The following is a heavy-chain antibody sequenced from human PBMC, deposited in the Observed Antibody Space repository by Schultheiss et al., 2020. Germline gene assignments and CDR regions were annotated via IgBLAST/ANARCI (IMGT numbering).Heavy chain of an antibody. Sequence: GGSLRLSCAASGFTFSSYAMHWVRQAPGKGLEWVAVISYDGSNKYYADSVKGRFTISRDNSKNTLYLQMNSLRAEDTAVYYCARRKGYCSSTSCSHYYYGMDVWGQGTTVTVSS. V-gene: IGHV3-30*04. J-gene: IGHJ6*02. CDR1: GFTFSSYA. D-gene: IGHD2-2*01. CDR3: ARRKGYCSSTSCSHYYYGMDV. CDR2: ISYDGSNK.